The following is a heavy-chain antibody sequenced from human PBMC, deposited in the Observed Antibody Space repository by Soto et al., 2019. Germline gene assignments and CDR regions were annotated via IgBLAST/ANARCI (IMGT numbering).Heavy chain of an antibody. V-gene: IGHV3-7*05. D-gene: IGHD5-18*01. CDR1: GFTFRTYW. CDR2: INLDGSEK. CDR3: ARDGSTSWYSYDYHGMDV. Sequence: EVQLVESGGGLVQPGGSLRLSCAASGFTFRTYWLSWVRQVPGKGLEWVANINLDGSEKNYVDSLKGKLHIARDNAMNSLYLQMSSLRAEDTALYYCARDGSTSWYSYDYHGMDVWGQGTTVTVSS. J-gene: IGHJ6*02.